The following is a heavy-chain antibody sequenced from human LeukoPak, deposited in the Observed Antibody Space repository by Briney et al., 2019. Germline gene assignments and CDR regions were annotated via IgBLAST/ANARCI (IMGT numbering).Heavy chain of an antibody. CDR1: GYIFINYG. D-gene: IGHD1-20*01. Sequence: GASVKVSCKASGYIFINYGISWVRQAPGQGLEWMGWISVNSGNTNSAQKLQGRVTMTTDTSTSTAYMELRSLRSDDTAVYYCARDQYKWNYAGSFDYWGQGTLVTVSS. CDR3: ARDQYKWNYAGSFDY. J-gene: IGHJ4*02. V-gene: IGHV1-18*01. CDR2: ISVNSGNT.